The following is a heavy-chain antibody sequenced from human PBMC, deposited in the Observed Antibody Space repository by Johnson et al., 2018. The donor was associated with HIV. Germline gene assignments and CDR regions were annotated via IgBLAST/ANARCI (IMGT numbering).Heavy chain of an antibody. D-gene: IGHD2-8*02. CDR1: GFTISNYG. CDR2: IYSGGSP. CDR3: ARLGLGGVPWAFDV. V-gene: IGHV3-NL1*01. J-gene: IGHJ3*01. Sequence: QVQLVESGGGVVQPGRSLRLSCVASGFTISNYGMHWVRQAPGKGRAWVSVIYSGGSPYYADSVKGRFTISRDNSKNTLYRQLNSRSVEDPAVYYCARLGLGGVPWAFDVWGQGTKVTVSS.